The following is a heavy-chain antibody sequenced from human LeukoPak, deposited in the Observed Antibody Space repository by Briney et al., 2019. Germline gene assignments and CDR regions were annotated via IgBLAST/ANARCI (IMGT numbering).Heavy chain of an antibody. J-gene: IGHJ4*01. CDR2: IRHDESKI. CDR3: ARDGTAAGLYFDL. Sequence: GGSLRLYCAASGFIFSNYGMHWVRQAPGEGLEWVAYIRHDESKIFYADSVKGRFIISRDNFRDTLYLQMNSLRAEDTAVYYCARDGTAAGLYFDLWGQGTLVTVSS. D-gene: IGHD6-13*01. V-gene: IGHV3-30*02. CDR1: GFIFSNYG.